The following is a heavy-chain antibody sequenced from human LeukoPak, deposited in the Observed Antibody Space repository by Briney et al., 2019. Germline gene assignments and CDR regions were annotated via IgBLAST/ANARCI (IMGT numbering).Heavy chain of an antibody. Sequence: GGSLRLSCAASGFTFSGSAMHWVRQASGKGLEWVGRISTTATSYATACAASVKGRFTISRDDSKNTAYLQMSSLKTEDTAVYYCSRHEYSSTWYEDYWGQGTLVTVSS. J-gene: IGHJ4*02. D-gene: IGHD6-13*01. CDR1: GFTFSGSA. V-gene: IGHV3-73*01. CDR3: SRHEYSSTWYEDY. CDR2: ISTTATSYAT.